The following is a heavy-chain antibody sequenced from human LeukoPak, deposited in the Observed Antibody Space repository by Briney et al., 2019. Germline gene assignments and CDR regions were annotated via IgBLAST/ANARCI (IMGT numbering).Heavy chain of an antibody. CDR2: IYYSGSI. V-gene: IGHV4-39*01. CDR1: VGFNSIRYYH. J-gene: IGHJ4*02. Sequence: SQTVSLTRTFCVGFNSIRYYHWGWIRWPPGKGLEWIGSIYYSGSIDYNATLKSRVIISVGTSKKQLSLKLRSVPAADTAVYYCARLRDEGYSYGSLDYWGQGTLVTVSS. CDR3: ARLRDEGYSYGSLDY. D-gene: IGHD5-18*01.